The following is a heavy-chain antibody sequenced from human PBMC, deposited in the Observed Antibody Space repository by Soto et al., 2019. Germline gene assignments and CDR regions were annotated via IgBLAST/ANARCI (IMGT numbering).Heavy chain of an antibody. V-gene: IGHV3-9*01. CDR1: GFTFEDYA. CDR2: IDWNSGRI. Sequence: EVQLVESGGALVQPGRSLRLSCAVSGFTFEDYAMHWVRQTPRKGLEWVSGIDWNSGRIGYGDSVRGRFTVSRDNAKNSLYLQMSNLRTEDTALYYCIKESTPGGLDYWGQGAQVTVSS. D-gene: IGHD3-10*01. J-gene: IGHJ4*02. CDR3: IKESTPGGLDY.